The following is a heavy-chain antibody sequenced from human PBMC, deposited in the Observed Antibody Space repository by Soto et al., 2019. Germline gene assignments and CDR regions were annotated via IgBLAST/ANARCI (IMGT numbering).Heavy chain of an antibody. V-gene: IGHV1-69*13. J-gene: IGHJ6*02. CDR1: GGTFSSYA. Sequence: SVKVSCKASGGTFSSYAISWVRQAPGQGLEWMGGIIPIFGTANYAQKFQGRVTITADESTSTAYMELSSLRSEDTAVYYCARDRSTIFGVVITQYYYYGMDVWGQGTTVTVSS. CDR2: IIPIFGTA. D-gene: IGHD3-3*01. CDR3: ARDRSTIFGVVITQYYYYGMDV.